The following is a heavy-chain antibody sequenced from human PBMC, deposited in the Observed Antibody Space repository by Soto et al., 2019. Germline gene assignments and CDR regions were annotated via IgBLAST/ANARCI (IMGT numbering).Heavy chain of an antibody. Sequence: SGPTLVNPTQTLTLTCTFSGFSLSTSGMCVSWIRQPPGKALEWLALIDWDDDKYYSTSLKTRLTISKDTSKNQVVLTMTNMDPVDTATYYCARIPFMVRGVIPDLYYYYYGMDVWGQGTTVTVSS. V-gene: IGHV2-70*01. J-gene: IGHJ6*02. D-gene: IGHD3-10*01. CDR2: IDWDDDK. CDR1: GFSLSTSGMC. CDR3: ARIPFMVRGVIPDLYYYYYGMDV.